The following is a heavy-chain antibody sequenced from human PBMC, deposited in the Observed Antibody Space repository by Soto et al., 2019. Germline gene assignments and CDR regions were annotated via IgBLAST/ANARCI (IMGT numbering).Heavy chain of an antibody. Sequence: SETLSLTCAVSGGSISSGGYSWSWIRQPPGKGLEWIGYIYHSGSTYYNSSLNSRVTISVDRSKNQLFLKLSSVTAADTAVYYCARVTTPWGQGTLVTVSS. D-gene: IGHD1-1*01. CDR2: IYHSGST. V-gene: IGHV4-30-2*01. CDR1: GGSISSGGYS. J-gene: IGHJ5*02. CDR3: ARVTTP.